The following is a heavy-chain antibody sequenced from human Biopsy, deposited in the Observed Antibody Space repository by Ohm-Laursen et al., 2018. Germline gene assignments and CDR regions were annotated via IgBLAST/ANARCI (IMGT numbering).Heavy chain of an antibody. CDR2: TYKGGNT. J-gene: IGHJ6*02. V-gene: IGHV4-4*07. D-gene: IGHD4-23*01. CDR1: GASITSYY. CDR3: ARDTRWSPYSMDV. Sequence: TLSLTCTVSGASITSYYWSWIRQPAGKGLEWIGHTYKGGNTDHNPSLKSRVSMSVDTSKNQLSLTLRSVTAADTAVYYCARDTRWSPYSMDVWGQGTTVTVSS.